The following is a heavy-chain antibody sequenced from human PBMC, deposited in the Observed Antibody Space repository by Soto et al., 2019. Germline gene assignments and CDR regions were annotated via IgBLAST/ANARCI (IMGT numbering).Heavy chain of an antibody. D-gene: IGHD6-19*01. V-gene: IGHV3-23*01. CDR2: ISGSGGST. Sequence: GGSLRLSCAASGFTFSSYAMSWVRQAPGKGLEWVSAISGSGGSTYYADSVKGRFTISRDNSKNTLYLQMNSLRAEDTAVYYCAKDEESSGWYGNFNYWGQGTLVTVSS. J-gene: IGHJ4*02. CDR1: GFTFSSYA. CDR3: AKDEESSGWYGNFNY.